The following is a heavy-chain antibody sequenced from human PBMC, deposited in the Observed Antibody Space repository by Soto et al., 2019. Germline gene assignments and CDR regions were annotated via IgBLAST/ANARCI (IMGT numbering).Heavy chain of an antibody. D-gene: IGHD3-22*01. Sequence: GESLKISCKGSGYIFTSYWIGWGRQMPGKGLEWMGIIYPGDSDTRYSPSFQGQVTISADKSISTAYLQWSSLKASDTAMYYCATQVYYYDSSGYFPDAFDIWGQGTMVTVSS. J-gene: IGHJ3*02. CDR3: ATQVYYYDSSGYFPDAFDI. CDR1: GYIFTSYW. CDR2: IYPGDSDT. V-gene: IGHV5-51*01.